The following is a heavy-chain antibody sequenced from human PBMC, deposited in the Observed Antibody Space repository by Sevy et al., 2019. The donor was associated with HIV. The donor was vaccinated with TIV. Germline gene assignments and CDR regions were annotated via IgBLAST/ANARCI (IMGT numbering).Heavy chain of an antibody. CDR2: INPKSGGT. CDR1: GYTFTDYY. D-gene: IGHD1-20*01. J-gene: IGHJ3*02. Sequence: ASVKVSCTASGYTFTDYYMHWVRQAPGQGLEWMGWINPKSGGTKYAQKFQGWVTMTRDASISTAYMELSRLKSDDTAVYYCATHITLADAFDIWGQGTLVTVSS. CDR3: ATHITLADAFDI. V-gene: IGHV1-2*04.